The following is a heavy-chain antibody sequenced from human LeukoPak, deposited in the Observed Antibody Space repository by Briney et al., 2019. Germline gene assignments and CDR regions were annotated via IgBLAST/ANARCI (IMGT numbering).Heavy chain of an antibody. CDR3: AREARYYDILTGYHNYSGVDV. CDR2: SYGGGTT. CDR1: GFTVSNDY. V-gene: IGHV3-66*01. D-gene: IGHD3-9*01. J-gene: IGHJ6*02. Sequence: GGSLRLSCAGSGFTVSNDYMTWVRQAPGKGLECVSASYGGGTTYYADSVKGRFTISRDSSSNTLHLQMNSLRAEDTAVYYCAREARYYDILTGYHNYSGVDVWGQGTTVIVSS.